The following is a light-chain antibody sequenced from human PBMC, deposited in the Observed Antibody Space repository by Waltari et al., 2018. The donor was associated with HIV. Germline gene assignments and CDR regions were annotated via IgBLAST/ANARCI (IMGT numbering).Light chain of an antibody. Sequence: EIVMTQSPDTLSVSPGERATLSCRASQSVTTNLAWYQQKPGQAPRLLFYGSSTRATGLPDRFSCSGSGTEFTLTISSLHSEDSSVYYCQQYNHCPWTFGQGTTVEIK. CDR1: QSVTTN. CDR3: QQYNHCPWT. J-gene: IGKJ1*01. V-gene: IGKV3-15*01. CDR2: GSS.